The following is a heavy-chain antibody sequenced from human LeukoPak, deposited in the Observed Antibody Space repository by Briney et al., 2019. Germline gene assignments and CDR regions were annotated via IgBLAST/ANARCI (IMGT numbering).Heavy chain of an antibody. CDR2: INHSGST. CDR3: ARGPRTYCSGGRRYRGYFDL. D-gene: IGHD2-15*01. J-gene: IGHJ2*01. V-gene: IGHV4-34*01. CDR1: GGSFSGYY. Sequence: SETLSLTCAVYGGSFSGYYWSWIRQPPGKGLEWIGEINHSGSTNYNPSLKSRVTISVDTSKNQFSLKLSSVTAADTAVYYCARGPRTYCSGGRRYRGYFDLWGRGTLVTVSS.